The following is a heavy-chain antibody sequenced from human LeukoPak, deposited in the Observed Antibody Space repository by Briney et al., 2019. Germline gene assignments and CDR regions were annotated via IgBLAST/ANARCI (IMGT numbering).Heavy chain of an antibody. CDR2: IYYSGST. CDR3: ARSSLMVGATRFDY. J-gene: IGHJ4*02. CDR1: GGSISTYY. V-gene: IGHV4-59*08. D-gene: IGHD1-26*01. Sequence: SETLSLTCTVSGGSISTYYWNWIRQPPGKGLEWIGYIYYSGSTNYSPSLKSRVTISLDTAKSQFSLKLTSVTAADTAVYYCARSSLMVGATRFDYWGQGTLVTVSS.